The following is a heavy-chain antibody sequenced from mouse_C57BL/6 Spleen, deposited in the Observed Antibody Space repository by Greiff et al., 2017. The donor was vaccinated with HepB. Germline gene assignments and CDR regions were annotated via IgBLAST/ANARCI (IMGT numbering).Heavy chain of an antibody. CDR1: GYAFSSSW. V-gene: IGHV1-82*01. CDR2: IYPGDGDT. D-gene: IGHD1-1*01. CDR3: ARGTTVVATRD. Sequence: QVQLQQSGPELVKPGASVKISCKASGYAFSSSWMNWVKQRPGKGLEWIGRIYPGDGDTNYNGKFKGKATLTADKSSSTAYMQLSSLTSEDSAVYFCARGTTVVATRDWGQGTTLTVSS. J-gene: IGHJ2*01.